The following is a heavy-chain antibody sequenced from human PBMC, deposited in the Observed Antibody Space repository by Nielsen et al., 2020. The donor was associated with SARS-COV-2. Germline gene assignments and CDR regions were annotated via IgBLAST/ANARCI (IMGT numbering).Heavy chain of an antibody. D-gene: IGHD3-10*01. V-gene: IGHV4-4*02. Sequence: SETLSLTCAVSGDSVSSHDWWTWVRQSPGKGLEWIGEVSHSGSANYNPSLKSRVNMSVDTSKNQFSLRLSSVTAADTAVYYCARGLLLLWFGDPSKYYFDFWGPGTLVTVSS. J-gene: IGHJ4*02. CDR3: ARGLLLLWFGDPSKYYFDF. CDR1: GDSVSSHDW. CDR2: VSHSGSA.